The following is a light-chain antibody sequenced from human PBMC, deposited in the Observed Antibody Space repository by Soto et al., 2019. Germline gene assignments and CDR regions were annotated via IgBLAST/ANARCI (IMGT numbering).Light chain of an antibody. Sequence: EIVMTQSPATLSVAPGERATLSCRASESVSSNLAWYQHKPGQAPRLLIYGASTRATGIPARFSGSGSGTEFTLTISSLQSEDFAVYYCQQYNNRPPLTFGGGTKVEI. CDR1: ESVSSN. CDR3: QQYNNRPPLT. CDR2: GAS. V-gene: IGKV3-15*01. J-gene: IGKJ4*01.